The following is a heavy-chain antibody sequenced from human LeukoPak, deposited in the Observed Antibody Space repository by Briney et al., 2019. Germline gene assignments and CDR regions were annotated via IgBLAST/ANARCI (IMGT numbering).Heavy chain of an antibody. CDR2: ISAYNGNT. D-gene: IGHD3-9*01. CDR3: ASVVLRYGPGGWFNP. Sequence: GASVRVSCKASGYTFTSYGISWVRQAPGQGLEWMGWISAYNGNTNYAQKLQGRVTMTTDTSTSTAYMELRSLRSDDTAVYYCASVVLRYGPGGWFNPWGQGTLVTVSS. CDR1: GYTFTSYG. V-gene: IGHV1-18*01. J-gene: IGHJ5*02.